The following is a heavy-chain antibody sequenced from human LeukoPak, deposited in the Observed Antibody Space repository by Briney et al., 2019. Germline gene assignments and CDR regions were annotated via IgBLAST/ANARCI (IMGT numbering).Heavy chain of an antibody. D-gene: IGHD3-10*01. J-gene: IGHJ4*02. CDR1: GVTFDDYG. V-gene: IGHV3-20*04. Sequence: GGSRRLSCAASGVTFDDYGMSWVRQAPGKGLEWVSGINWNSGSTGYADSVKGRFTISRDNAKNSLYLQMNSLRAEDTALYYCARDKDGSGSYYMSGFDYWGQGTLVTVSS. CDR3: ARDKDGSGSYYMSGFDY. CDR2: INWNSGST.